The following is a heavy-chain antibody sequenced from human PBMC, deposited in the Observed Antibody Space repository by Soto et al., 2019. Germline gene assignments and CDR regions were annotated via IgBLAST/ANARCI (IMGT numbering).Heavy chain of an antibody. Sequence: QVQLVQSGAEVKKPGASVKVSCKASGYTFTSYDINWVRQATGQGLEWMGWMNPNSGNTGYAQKFQGRVTMTRNTSISTAYMELSSLRSEDTAVYYCAVRVYAPTDYYYYGMDVWGKGTTVTVSS. CDR1: GYTFTSYD. J-gene: IGHJ6*04. D-gene: IGHD2-8*01. CDR3: AVRVYAPTDYYYYGMDV. CDR2: MNPNSGNT. V-gene: IGHV1-8*01.